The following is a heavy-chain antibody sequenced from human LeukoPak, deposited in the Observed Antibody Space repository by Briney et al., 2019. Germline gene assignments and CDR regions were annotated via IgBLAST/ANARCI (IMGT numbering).Heavy chain of an antibody. CDR3: ARGRRKYYYDSSAQRSYYYGMDV. CDR1: GYTFTSYD. V-gene: IGHV1-8*01. CDR2: MNPNSGNT. J-gene: IGHJ6*02. D-gene: IGHD3-22*01. Sequence: ASVKVSCKASGYTFTSYDINWVRQATGQGLEWMGWMNPNSGNTGYAQKFQGRVTMTRNTSISTAYMELSSLRSEGTAVYYCARGRRKYYYDSSAQRSYYYGMDVWGQGTTVTVSS.